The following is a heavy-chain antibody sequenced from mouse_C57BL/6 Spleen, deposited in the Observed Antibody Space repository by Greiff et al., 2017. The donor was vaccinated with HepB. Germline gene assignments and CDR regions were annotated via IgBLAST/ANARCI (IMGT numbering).Heavy chain of an antibody. CDR3: VRHGTPRHYDWYFDV. J-gene: IGHJ1*03. CDR2: IRSKSNNYAT. V-gene: IGHV10-1*01. Sequence: EVMLVESGGGLVQPKGSLKLSCAASGFSFNTYAMNWVRQAPGKGLEWVARIRSKSNNYATYYADSVKDRFTISRDDSESMLYLQMNNLKTEDTAMYYCVRHGTPRHYDWYFDVWGTGTTVTVSS. D-gene: IGHD1-1*01. CDR1: GFSFNTYA.